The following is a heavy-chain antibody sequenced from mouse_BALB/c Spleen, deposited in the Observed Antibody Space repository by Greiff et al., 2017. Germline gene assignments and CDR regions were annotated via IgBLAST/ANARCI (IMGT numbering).Heavy chain of an antibody. D-gene: IGHD1-1*01. CDR2: ISDGGSYT. J-gene: IGHJ4*01. CDR1: GFTFSDYY. Sequence: DVHLVESGGGLVKPGGSLKLSCAASGFTFSDYYMYWVRQTPEKRLEWVATISDGGSYTYYPDSVKGRFTISRDNAKNNLYLQMSSLKSEDTAMYYCARGGYYGSSYGYAMDYWGQGTSVTVSS. V-gene: IGHV5-4*02. CDR3: ARGGYYGSSYGYAMDY.